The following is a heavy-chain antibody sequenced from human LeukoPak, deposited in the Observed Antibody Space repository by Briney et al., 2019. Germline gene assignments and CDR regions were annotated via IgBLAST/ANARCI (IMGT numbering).Heavy chain of an antibody. Sequence: SETLSLTCTVSGGSISSGDYYWSWIRQPPGKGLEWIGYIYYSGSTYYNPSLKSRVTISVDTSKNQFSLKLSSVTAADTAVYYCARHTPWEPEDYYYYYGMDVWGQGTTVTVSS. J-gene: IGHJ6*02. CDR2: IYYSGST. CDR1: GGSISSGDYY. V-gene: IGHV4-30-4*01. D-gene: IGHD1-26*01. CDR3: ARHTPWEPEDYYYYYGMDV.